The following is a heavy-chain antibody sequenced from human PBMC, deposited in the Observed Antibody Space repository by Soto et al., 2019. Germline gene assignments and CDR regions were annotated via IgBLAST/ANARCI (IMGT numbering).Heavy chain of an antibody. D-gene: IGHD3-3*01. CDR3: AHGRTNIPEWDV. J-gene: IGHJ2*01. CDR2: IYWDDDK. CDR1: GFPLNTSGLG. V-gene: IGHV2-5*02. Sequence: QITLKESGPTLVKPTQTLTLTCTFSGFPLNTSGLGVGWIRQPPGKALEWLALIYWDDDKRYSPSLRSRLTITKDTSKNQVVLTLTNMDPVDTATYYCAHGRTNIPEWDVWGRGTLVTVSS.